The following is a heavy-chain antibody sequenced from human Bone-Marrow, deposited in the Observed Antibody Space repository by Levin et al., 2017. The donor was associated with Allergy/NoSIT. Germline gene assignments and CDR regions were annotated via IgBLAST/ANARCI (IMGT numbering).Heavy chain of an antibody. J-gene: IGHJ4*02. V-gene: IGHV1-8*01. Sequence: AASVKVSCKLSGDTFTRYDITWVRQAYGQGLEWMGWLNPNGDKTGYAPKFQGRVTMTSDRSISTAYMELTSLKSEDTAVYYCARMTAGDSEEDSWGQGTLVTVSS. D-gene: IGHD3-16*01. CDR3: ARMTAGDSEEDS. CDR2: LNPNGDKT. CDR1: GDTFTRYD.